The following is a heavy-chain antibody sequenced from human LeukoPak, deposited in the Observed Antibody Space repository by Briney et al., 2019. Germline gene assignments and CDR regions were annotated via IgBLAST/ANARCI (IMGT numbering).Heavy chain of an antibody. J-gene: IGHJ4*02. CDR1: GFTLSSHW. V-gene: IGHV3-7*01. CDR3: VRPRLAVDGNY. Sequence: GGSLRLSCAASGFTLSSHWISWVRQAPGRGPEWLANIKEDESEKYYVDSVKGRFTVSRDNAKNSMYLQMNSLRVEDTAVYYCVRPRLAVDGNYWGQGTLVTVSS. D-gene: IGHD2-2*01. CDR2: IKEDESEK.